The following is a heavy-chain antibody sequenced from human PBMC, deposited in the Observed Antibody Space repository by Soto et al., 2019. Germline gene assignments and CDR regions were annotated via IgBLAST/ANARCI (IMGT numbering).Heavy chain of an antibody. V-gene: IGHV4-30-4*01. J-gene: IGHJ6*02. CDR1: GDSISSADYY. CDR3: AIDLWVEPELYYYGMDV. CDR2: IFYSGTT. Sequence: QVQLQESGPGLVRPSQTLSLTCTVSGDSISSADYYWSWIRQTPGKGLEWIGHIFYSGTTYYNPSLKSRLTISVDTSKNQFSLRLTSVTAADTAVYYCAIDLWVEPELYYYGMDVWGQGTTVTVSS. D-gene: IGHD1-1*01.